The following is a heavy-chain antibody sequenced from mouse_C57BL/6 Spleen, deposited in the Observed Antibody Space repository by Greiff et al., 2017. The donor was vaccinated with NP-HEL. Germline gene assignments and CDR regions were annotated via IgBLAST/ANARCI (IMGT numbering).Heavy chain of an antibody. Sequence: EVQLVESGGGLVKPGGSLKLSCAASGFTFSSYAMSWVRQTPEKRLEWVATISDGGSYTYYPDNVKGRFTISRDNDKNNLYLQMSHLKSEDTAMYYCARDSKLGRVYYFDYWGQGTTLTVSS. CDR2: ISDGGSYT. D-gene: IGHD4-1*01. V-gene: IGHV5-4*01. CDR3: ARDSKLGRVYYFDY. J-gene: IGHJ2*01. CDR1: GFTFSSYA.